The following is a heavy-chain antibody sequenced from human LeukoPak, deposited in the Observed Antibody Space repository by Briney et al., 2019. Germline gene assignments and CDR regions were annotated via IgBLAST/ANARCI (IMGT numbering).Heavy chain of an antibody. CDR3: ASDSSGWFLGY. D-gene: IGHD6-19*01. Sequence: SETLSLTCAVYGGSFSGYYWSWIRQPPGKGLEWIGDINHSGITNYNSSLKSRVTISVDTSKNQFSLKLSSVTAADTAVYYCASDSSGWFLGYWGQGTLVTVSS. V-gene: IGHV4-34*01. CDR1: GGSFSGYY. J-gene: IGHJ4*02. CDR2: INHSGIT.